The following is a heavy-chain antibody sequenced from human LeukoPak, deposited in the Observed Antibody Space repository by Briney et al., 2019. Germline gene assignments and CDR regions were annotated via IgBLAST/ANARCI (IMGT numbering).Heavy chain of an antibody. J-gene: IGHJ3*02. D-gene: IGHD5-18*01. CDR3: ASTRGYSYRHAFDI. CDR1: GYTFINYD. V-gene: IGHV1-8*03. Sequence: ASVKVSCKASGYTFINYDINWVRQVTGQGLEWMGWMNPNSGNTGFAQKFQGRISITRDTSINTAYMELSSLRSEDTAVYYCASTRGYSYRHAFDIWGQGTMVTVSS. CDR2: MNPNSGNT.